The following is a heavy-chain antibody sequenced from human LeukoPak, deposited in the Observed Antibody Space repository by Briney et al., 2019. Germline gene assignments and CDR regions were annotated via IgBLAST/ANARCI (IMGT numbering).Heavy chain of an antibody. Sequence: PSETLSLTCTVSGGSVISDTYYWGWTRQPPGKGLEWIGSIHYSESTYYTPSLKTRITMSVDTSKNQFSLKLRSVTAADTAVYFCARHAKYNYLDPWGQGTLVTVSS. J-gene: IGHJ5*02. D-gene: IGHD1-1*01. V-gene: IGHV4-39*01. CDR1: GGSVISDTYY. CDR2: IHYSEST. CDR3: ARHAKYNYLDP.